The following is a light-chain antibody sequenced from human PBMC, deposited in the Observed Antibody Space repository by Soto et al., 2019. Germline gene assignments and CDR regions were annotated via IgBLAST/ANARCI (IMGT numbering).Light chain of an antibody. CDR1: QSISRN. J-gene: IGKJ5*01. CDR2: AAS. Sequence: DIQMTQSPSSLSASVGDRVTITCRASQSISRNLNWYQHKPGKAPKLLIYAASNLQNGVPSRFRGGGAGTDLTLSINSLQPEDFGTYYCQQSFTTASITFGQGTRLEIK. V-gene: IGKV1-39*01. CDR3: QQSFTTASIT.